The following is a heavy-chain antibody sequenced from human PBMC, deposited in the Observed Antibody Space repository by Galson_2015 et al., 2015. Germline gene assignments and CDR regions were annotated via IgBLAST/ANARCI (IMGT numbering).Heavy chain of an antibody. Sequence: PALVKPTQTLTLTCTFSGFSLSTSGVGVGWIRQPPGKALEWLALISWDGNKRYSPSLKSRLTITKDTSKNQVVLTMTNMDPVDTATYYCAHLPPTQLLFDYWGQGTLVTVSS. CDR3: AHLPPTQLLFDY. D-gene: IGHD2-2*01. V-gene: IGHV2-5*02. CDR1: GFSLSTSGVG. J-gene: IGHJ4*02. CDR2: ISWDGNK.